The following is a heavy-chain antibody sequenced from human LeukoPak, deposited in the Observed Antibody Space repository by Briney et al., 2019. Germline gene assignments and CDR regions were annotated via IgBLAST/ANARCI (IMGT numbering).Heavy chain of an antibody. CDR1: GFNFRDFA. Sequence: GTSLRLSCVVSGFNFRDFAMHWVRQAPGKGLEWLGVTLYDGRNVYNTNVVRGRFTISRDDSKNTLYLQMNTLGPEDTALYHCAREMSYGYYRTADHWGQGTLVTVSS. CDR2: TLYDGRNV. J-gene: IGHJ4*02. D-gene: IGHD3-16*01. V-gene: IGHV3-30*04. CDR3: AREMSYGYYRTADH.